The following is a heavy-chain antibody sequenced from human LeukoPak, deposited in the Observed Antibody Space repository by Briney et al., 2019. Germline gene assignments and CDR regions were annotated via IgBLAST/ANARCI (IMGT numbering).Heavy chain of an antibody. CDR2: IIPIFGTA. D-gene: IGHD5-24*01. Sequence: SVKVSCKASGYIFSNHGISWVRQAPGQGLEWMGGIIPIFGTANYAQKFQGRVTITTNESTSTAYMELSSLRSEDTAVYYCASRKGNRDGYNYYYWGQGTLVTVSS. V-gene: IGHV1-69*05. J-gene: IGHJ4*02. CDR3: ASRKGNRDGYNYYY. CDR1: GYIFSNHG.